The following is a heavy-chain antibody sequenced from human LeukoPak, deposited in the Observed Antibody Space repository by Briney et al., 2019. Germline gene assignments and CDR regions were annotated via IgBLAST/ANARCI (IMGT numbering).Heavy chain of an antibody. Sequence: GGSLRLSCAASGFTFSSYSMNWVRQAPGKGLEWVSSISTSSSYIYYADSVKGRFTISRDNAKNSLYLQMNSLRAEDTAVYYCARDRSPDSNGYYPDWGFDPWGQGTLVTVSS. CDR2: ISTSSSYI. D-gene: IGHD3-22*01. CDR3: ARDRSPDSNGYYPDWGFDP. J-gene: IGHJ5*02. V-gene: IGHV3-21*01. CDR1: GFTFSSYS.